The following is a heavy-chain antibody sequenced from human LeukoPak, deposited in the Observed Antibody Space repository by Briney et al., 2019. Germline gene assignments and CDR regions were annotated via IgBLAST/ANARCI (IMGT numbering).Heavy chain of an antibody. D-gene: IGHD3-22*01. V-gene: IGHV3-74*01. J-gene: IGHJ4*02. Sequence: GASLRLSCAASGFTFSSYWMHWVRQAPGKGLVWVSRINSDGSSTSYADSVKGRFTISRDNAKNTLYLQMNSLRAEDTAVYYCVTERGDSSGYYYLDYWGQGTLVTVSS. CDR3: VTERGDSSGYYYLDY. CDR2: INSDGSST. CDR1: GFTFSSYW.